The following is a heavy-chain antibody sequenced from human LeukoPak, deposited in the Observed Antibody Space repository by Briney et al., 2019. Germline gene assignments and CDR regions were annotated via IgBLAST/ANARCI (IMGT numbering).Heavy chain of an antibody. CDR2: INWNGGST. V-gene: IGHV3-20*04. Sequence: TGGYLRLSCAASGFTFDDYGMSWVRQAPGKGLEWVSGINWNGGSTGYADSVKGRFTISRDNAKNSLYLQMNSLRAEDTALYYCARDQWAARDYWGQGTLVTVSS. J-gene: IGHJ4*02. D-gene: IGHD6-6*01. CDR3: ARDQWAARDY. CDR1: GFTFDDYG.